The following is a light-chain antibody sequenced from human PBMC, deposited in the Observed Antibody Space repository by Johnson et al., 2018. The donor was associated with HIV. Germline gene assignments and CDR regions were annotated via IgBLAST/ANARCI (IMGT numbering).Light chain of an antibody. V-gene: IGLV1-51*02. J-gene: IGLJ1*01. Sequence: QSVLTQPPSVSAAPGQKVTIYCSGSRSNIGNNYVSWYQQLPGTAPKLLICESNKRPSGIPNRFSGSKSGTSATLGITGLQTVDEADYYCGTWDSRLSVYVFGTVTKVTVL. CDR2: ESN. CDR1: RSNIGNNY. CDR3: GTWDSRLSVYV.